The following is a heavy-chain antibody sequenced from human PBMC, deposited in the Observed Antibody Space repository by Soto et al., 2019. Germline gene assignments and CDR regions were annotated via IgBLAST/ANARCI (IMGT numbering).Heavy chain of an antibody. J-gene: IGHJ6*02. CDR3: ARQEDSSSWYLPPYYYYGMDV. D-gene: IGHD6-13*01. Sequence: SETLSLTCTVSGGSISSSSYYWGWIRQPPGKGLEWIGSIYYSGSTYYNPSLKSRVTTSVDTSMNQFSLKLSSVTAADTAVYYCARQEDSSSWYLPPYYYYGMDVWGQGTTVTVS. V-gene: IGHV4-39*01. CDR2: IYYSGST. CDR1: GGSISSSSYY.